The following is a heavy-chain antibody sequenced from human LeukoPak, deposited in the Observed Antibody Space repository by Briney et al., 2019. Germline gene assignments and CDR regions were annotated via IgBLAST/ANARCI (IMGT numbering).Heavy chain of an antibody. D-gene: IGHD4-17*01. CDR3: AKEACQDYGALDAFDV. V-gene: IGHV3-21*01. Sequence: GGSLRLSCVASGFTFSIYSMNWVRQAPGKGLEWVSSIGGSSSSLYYAESVKGRFTISRGNARNSLYLQMNSLRVEDTAVYYCAKEACQDYGALDAFDVWGQGTMVTVSS. CDR1: GFTFSIYS. CDR2: IGGSSSSL. J-gene: IGHJ3*01.